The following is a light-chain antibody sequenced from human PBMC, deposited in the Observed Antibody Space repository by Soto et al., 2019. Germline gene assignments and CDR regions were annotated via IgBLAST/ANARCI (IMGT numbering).Light chain of an antibody. J-gene: IGLJ1*01. V-gene: IGLV2-11*01. Sequence: SAPSLPGSASGSPGQSVSISCTGTISDVGRYSYVSWYQQHPGKAPKLMIYDVSERPSGVPDRFSGSKSGNTASLTISGLQAEDEADYYCCSYAGTYTGVFGTGTKVTVL. CDR1: ISDVGRYSY. CDR3: CSYAGTYTGV. CDR2: DVS.